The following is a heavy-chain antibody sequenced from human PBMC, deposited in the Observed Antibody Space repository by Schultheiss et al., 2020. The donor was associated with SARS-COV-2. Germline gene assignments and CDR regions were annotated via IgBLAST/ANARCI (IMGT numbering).Heavy chain of an antibody. CDR1: GFTFSNAW. D-gene: IGHD3-16*02. Sequence: GVLRLSCAASGFTFSNAWMSWVRQAPGKGLEWVGRIKSKTDGGTTDYAAPVKGRFTISRDDSKNTLYLQMNSLKTEDTAVYYCTTDRVYDYIWGSYRRLDYWGQGTLVTVSS. V-gene: IGHV3-15*01. CDR2: IKSKTDGGTT. CDR3: TTDRVYDYIWGSYRRLDY. J-gene: IGHJ4*02.